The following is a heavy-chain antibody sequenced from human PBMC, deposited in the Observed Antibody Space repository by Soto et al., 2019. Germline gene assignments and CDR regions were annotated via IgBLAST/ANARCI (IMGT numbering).Heavy chain of an antibody. J-gene: IGHJ2*01. Sequence: GASVKVSCKAFGYTFINYGVTWVRQAPGQGLEWMGWITPYNGNTNYAQELQGRVTMTTDTSTSTAYMELWSLRSDDTAVYYCARGYSYGSYWYFDLWGRGTLVTVSS. D-gene: IGHD5-18*01. CDR1: GYTFINYG. V-gene: IGHV1-18*04. CDR3: ARGYSYGSYWYFDL. CDR2: ITPYNGNT.